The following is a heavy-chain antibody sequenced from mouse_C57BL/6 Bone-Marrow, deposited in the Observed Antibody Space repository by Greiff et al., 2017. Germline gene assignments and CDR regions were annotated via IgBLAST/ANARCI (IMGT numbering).Heavy chain of an antibody. J-gene: IGHJ2*01. CDR3: ARQDY. CDR2: ISSGGSYT. Sequence: EVKLVESGGDLVKPGGSLKLSCAASGFTFSSYGMSWVRQTPDKRLEWVATISSGGSYTYYPDSVKGRFTISRDNAKNTLYLQMSSLKSEDTAMYYYARQDYGGQGTTLTVSS. CDR1: GFTFSSYG. V-gene: IGHV5-6*01.